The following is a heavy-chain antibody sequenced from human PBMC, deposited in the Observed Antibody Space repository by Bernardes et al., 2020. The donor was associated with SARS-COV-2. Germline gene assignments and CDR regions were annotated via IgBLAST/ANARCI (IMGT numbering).Heavy chain of an antibody. D-gene: IGHD6-13*01. J-gene: IGHJ6*02. V-gene: IGHV3-30*18. Sequence: GGSLRLSCAASGFTFSSYDIHWVRQAPGKGLEWVAVISFDGSNKYYADSVKGRFTISRDNSKNTLYLQMNSLRDEDTAVYYCAKGERAAAGNSYYYGMDVWGQGTTVTVSS. CDR3: AKGERAAAGNSYYYGMDV. CDR1: GFTFSSYD. CDR2: ISFDGSNK.